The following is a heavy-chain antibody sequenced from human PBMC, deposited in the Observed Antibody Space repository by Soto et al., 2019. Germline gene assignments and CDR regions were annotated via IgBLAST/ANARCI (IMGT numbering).Heavy chain of an antibody. CDR2: ISSDGHHQ. D-gene: IGHD3-22*01. V-gene: IGHV3-30*03. J-gene: IGHJ4*02. CDR3: SRGTYYPQSSGLHADY. Sequence: GALRLSCATSGFSFNDYAMYWVRQAPGQGLEWVAIISSDGHHQFYLDNLRGRFTVSRDNSKNTLYLQMNSLRPEDTAVYYCSRGTYYPQSSGLHADYWGPGTVVTVSS. CDR1: GFSFNDYA.